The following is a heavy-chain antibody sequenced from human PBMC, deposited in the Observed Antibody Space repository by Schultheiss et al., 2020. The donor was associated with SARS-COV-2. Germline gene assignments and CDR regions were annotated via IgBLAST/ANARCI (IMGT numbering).Heavy chain of an antibody. CDR1: GFTFSRYD. CDR3: AKDTLAAAGPEDY. D-gene: IGHD6-13*01. CDR2: ISGSGGST. Sequence: GGSLRLSCAASGFTFSRYDMHWVRQAPGKGLEWVSAISGSGGSTYYADSVKGRFTISRDNSKNTLYLQMNSLRAEDTAVYYCAKDTLAAAGPEDYWGQGTLVTVSS. V-gene: IGHV3-23*01. J-gene: IGHJ4*02.